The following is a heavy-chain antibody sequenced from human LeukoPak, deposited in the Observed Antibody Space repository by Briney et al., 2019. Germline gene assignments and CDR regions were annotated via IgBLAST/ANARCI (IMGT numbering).Heavy chain of an antibody. CDR1: GFTFSRYW. CDR3: ARVGFDILTGYSNYFDY. V-gene: IGHV3-7*01. Sequence: GGSLRLSCADSGFTFSRYWLSCVRQAPGKGLERVANIKQDGSEKYYVDSVKGRFTISRDNAKNSLYLQMNSLRAEDTAVYYCARVGFDILTGYSNYFDYWGQGTLVAVSS. CDR2: IKQDGSEK. J-gene: IGHJ4*02. D-gene: IGHD3-9*01.